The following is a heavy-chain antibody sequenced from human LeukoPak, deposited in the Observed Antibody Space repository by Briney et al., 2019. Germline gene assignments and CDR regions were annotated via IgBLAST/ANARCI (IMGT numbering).Heavy chain of an antibody. V-gene: IGHV2-5*02. J-gene: IGHJ3*02. Sequence: SGPTLVNPTQTLTLTCTFSGFSLSTSGVGVGWIRQPPGKALEWHALIYWDDDKRYSPSLKSRLTITKDTSKNQVVLTMTNMDPVDTATYYCAHTDYGDYVDCAFDIWGQGTMVTVSS. CDR3: AHTDYGDYVDCAFDI. CDR2: IYWDDDK. D-gene: IGHD4-17*01. CDR1: GFSLSTSGVG.